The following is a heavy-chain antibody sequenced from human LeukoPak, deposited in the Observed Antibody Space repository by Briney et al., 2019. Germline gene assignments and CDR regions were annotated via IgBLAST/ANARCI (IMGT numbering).Heavy chain of an antibody. V-gene: IGHV3-30*04. CDR1: GFTFSSYA. Sequence: GGSLRLPCAASGFTFSSYAMHWVRQAPGKGLEWVAVISYDGSNKYYADSVKGRFTISRDNSKNTLYLQMNSLRAEDTAVYYWARGGNLLFFAWLFDGWGRGPLVTVSS. CDR2: ISYDGSNK. D-gene: IGHD3-9*01. CDR3: ARGGNLLFFAWLFDG. J-gene: IGHJ4*02.